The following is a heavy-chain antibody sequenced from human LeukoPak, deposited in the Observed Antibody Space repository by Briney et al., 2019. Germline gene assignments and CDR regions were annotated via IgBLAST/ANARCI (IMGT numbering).Heavy chain of an antibody. V-gene: IGHV3-48*03. CDR2: ISSSGSTI. CDR1: GFTFSSYE. J-gene: IGHJ4*02. Sequence: GGSLRLSCAASGFTFSSYEMNWVRQAPGKGLEWVSYISSSGSTIYYADSVKGRFTISRDNAKNSLYLQMSSLRAEDTAVYYCARVSSGWYFDYWGQGTLVTVSS. CDR3: ARVSSGWYFDY. D-gene: IGHD6-19*01.